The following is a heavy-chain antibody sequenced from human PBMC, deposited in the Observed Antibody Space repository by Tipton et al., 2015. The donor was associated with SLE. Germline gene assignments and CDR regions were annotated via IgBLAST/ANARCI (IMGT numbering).Heavy chain of an antibody. CDR3: ARVRGSSWLSFAFDI. V-gene: IGHV4-30-4*01. D-gene: IGHD6-13*01. CDR2: IYYSGST. CDR1: GGSISSGDYY. Sequence: TLSLTCTVSGGSISSGDYYWSWIRQPPGKGLEWIGYIYYSGSTYYNPSLKSRVTISVDTSKNQFSLKLSSVTAADTAVYYCARVRGSSWLSFAFDIWGQGTMVTAS. J-gene: IGHJ3*02.